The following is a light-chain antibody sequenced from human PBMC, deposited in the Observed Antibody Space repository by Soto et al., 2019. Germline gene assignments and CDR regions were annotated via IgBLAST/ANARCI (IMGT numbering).Light chain of an antibody. CDR3: QQYGSSPGT. V-gene: IGKV3-20*01. J-gene: IGKJ4*01. CDR1: ESVSSY. Sequence: EIVLTQSPGTLSLSPGERATLSCRASESVSSYLAWYQQKRGQAPRLLISGASSRATGIPDRFSGSRSGTEFTLTISRLEPEDSALYYCQQYGSSPGTFGRGTKVEIK. CDR2: GAS.